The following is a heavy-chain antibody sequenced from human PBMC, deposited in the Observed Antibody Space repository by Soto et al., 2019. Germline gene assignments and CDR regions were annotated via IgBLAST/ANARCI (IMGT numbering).Heavy chain of an antibody. CDR1: GFTFSSYA. CDR2: ISYDGSNK. D-gene: IGHD3-3*01. Sequence: GGSLRLSCAASGFTFSSYAMHWVRQAPGKGLEWVAVISYDGSNKYYADSVKGRFTISRDNSKNTLYLQMNSLRAEDTAVYYCARAYYDFWSGYYDSTGYYGMDVWGQGTTVTVSS. V-gene: IGHV3-30-3*01. J-gene: IGHJ6*02. CDR3: ARAYYDFWSGYYDSTGYYGMDV.